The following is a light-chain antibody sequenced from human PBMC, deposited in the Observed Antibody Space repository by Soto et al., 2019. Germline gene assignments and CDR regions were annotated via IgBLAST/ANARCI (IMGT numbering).Light chain of an antibody. J-gene: IGLJ1*01. V-gene: IGLV1-44*01. CDR3: AAWDDSLNGYV. Sequence: QSVLTQPPSASETPGQRVTISCSGSSSNIGRNSVNWYRQLPGTALKLLIYSNDQRPSGVPDRISGSRSGTSASLDSSGLQAEDEADYYCAAWDDSLNGYVFGTGTTLTVL. CDR1: SSNIGRNS. CDR2: SND.